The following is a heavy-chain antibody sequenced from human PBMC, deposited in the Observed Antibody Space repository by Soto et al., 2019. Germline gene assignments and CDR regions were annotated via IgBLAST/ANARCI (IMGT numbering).Heavy chain of an antibody. J-gene: IGHJ4*02. CDR1: GGSISSNNYY. D-gene: IGHD7-27*01. Sequence: QLQLQEMGPGLVRPSETLSLTCFVSGGSISSNNYYWGWIRQPPGKGLEWIGSMSYSRSTYYNPSLKSRVTISVDTSKDQFSLKLTSVTAADTAVYYCASHLGPTNWGGGYFDYWGQGPLVTVSS. CDR3: ASHLGPTNWGGGYFDY. V-gene: IGHV4-39*01. CDR2: MSYSRST.